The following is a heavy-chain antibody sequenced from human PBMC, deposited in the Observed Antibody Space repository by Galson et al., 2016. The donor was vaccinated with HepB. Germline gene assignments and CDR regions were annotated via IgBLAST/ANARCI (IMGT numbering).Heavy chain of an antibody. CDR2: IYSGGGT. CDR1: GFSFSRHS. J-gene: IGHJ4*02. Sequence: SLRLSCAASGFSFSRHSMNWVRQAPGKGLEWVSLIYSGGGTHYVDSVKGRFIISRDNSKNTLYLQMNSLRVEDTAVYYCARGGNYGYTWGLGTLVFVSS. D-gene: IGHD1-26*01. CDR3: ARGGNYGYT. V-gene: IGHV3-53*01.